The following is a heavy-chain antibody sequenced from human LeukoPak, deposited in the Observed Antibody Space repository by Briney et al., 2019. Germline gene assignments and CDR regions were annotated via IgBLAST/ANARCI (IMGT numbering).Heavy chain of an antibody. J-gene: IGHJ5*02. V-gene: IGHV1-69*05. CDR1: GDTFSSYA. CDR3: ARGGYCSSTSCGSNWFDP. CDR2: IIPIFGTA. Sequence: SVKVSCKASGDTFSSYAISWVRQAPGQGLEWMGVIIPIFGTANYAQKFQGRVTITTDESTSTAYMELSSLRSEDTAVYYCARGGYCSSTSCGSNWFDPWGQGTLVTVSS. D-gene: IGHD2-2*01.